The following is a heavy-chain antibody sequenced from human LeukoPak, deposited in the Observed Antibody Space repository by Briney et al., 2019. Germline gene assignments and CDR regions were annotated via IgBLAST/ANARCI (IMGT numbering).Heavy chain of an antibody. CDR3: ARVFGFYGGKGDWYFDL. D-gene: IGHD4-23*01. V-gene: IGHV4-34*01. J-gene: IGHJ2*01. Sequence: PSETLSLTCAVYGGSFSGYYWSWIRQPPGKGLEWIGEINHSGSTNYNPSLKSRVTISVDTSKNQFSLNLSSVTAADTAVYYCARVFGFYGGKGDWYFDLWGRGTLVTVSS. CDR1: GGSFSGYY. CDR2: INHSGST.